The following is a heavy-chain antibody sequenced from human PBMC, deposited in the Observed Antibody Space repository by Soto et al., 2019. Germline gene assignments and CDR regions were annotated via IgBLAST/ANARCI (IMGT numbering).Heavy chain of an antibody. J-gene: IGHJ4*02. CDR1: GDTFTDYY. V-gene: IGHV1-46*01. D-gene: IGHD2-21*02. CDR2: VNPSGGHT. CDR3: ARGGHVVVVTAALDY. Sequence: QVQLMQSGAEVKKPGASVKVSCKASGDTFTDYYIHWVRQAPGQGLEWMGTVNPSGGHTTYAQHFLGRVTLTRDTSTSTLYMELTSLTSDVTAIYYCARGGHVVVVTAALDYCGQGTLVTVSS.